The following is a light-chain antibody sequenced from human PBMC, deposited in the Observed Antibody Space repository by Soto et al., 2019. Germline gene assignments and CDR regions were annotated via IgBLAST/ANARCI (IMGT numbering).Light chain of an antibody. CDR2: GAT. CDR1: QSVSNN. CDR3: QQYNKWPIT. Sequence: EIVMTQSPATLSVSPGERATLSCRASQSVSNNLAWYQEKPGQAPRLLIHGATTRATGIPARFSGSGSGTEFTLTISSLQSEDFAFYYCQQYNKWPITFGQGTRLEIK. J-gene: IGKJ5*01. V-gene: IGKV3-15*01.